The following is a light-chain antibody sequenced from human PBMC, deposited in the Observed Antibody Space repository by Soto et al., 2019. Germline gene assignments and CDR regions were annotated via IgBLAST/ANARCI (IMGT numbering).Light chain of an antibody. V-gene: IGKV1-39*01. CDR2: GAS. J-gene: IGKJ1*01. CDR3: QQIYSTPRT. CDR1: QNIYSY. Sequence: DIQMTQSPSSLSASVGDRVTITCRASQNIYSYLNWYQQKPGKAPYLLIYGASNLRSGVPSRFSGRGSGTDFTLTINSLQPEDFATYYCQQIYSTPRTFGQGTKVEIK.